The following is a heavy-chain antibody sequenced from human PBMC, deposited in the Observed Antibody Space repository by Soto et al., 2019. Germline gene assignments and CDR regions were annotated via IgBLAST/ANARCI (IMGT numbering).Heavy chain of an antibody. CDR1: GFTFSSYA. Sequence: GGSLRLSCAASGFTFSSYAMSWVRQAPGKGLEWVSAISGSGGSTYYADSVKGRFTISRDNSKNTLYLQMNSLRAEDTAVYYCAKHLRPYYYYGMDVWGQGTTVTVSS. J-gene: IGHJ6*02. CDR3: AKHLRPYYYYGMDV. CDR2: ISGSGGST. V-gene: IGHV3-23*01.